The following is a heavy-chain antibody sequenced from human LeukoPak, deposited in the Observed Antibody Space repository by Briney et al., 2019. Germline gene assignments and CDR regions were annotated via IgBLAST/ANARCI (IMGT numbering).Heavy chain of an antibody. CDR1: GGSISSGGYY. D-gene: IGHD6-19*01. V-gene: IGHV4-30-2*01. J-gene: IGHJ4*02. CDR3: ARLHSVAGSGYY. Sequence: SQTLSLTCTVSGGSISSGGYYWSWIRQPPGKGLEWIGYIYHSGSTYYNPSLKSRVTISVDTSKNQFSLKLSSVTAADTAVYYCARLHSVAGSGYYWGQGTLVTVSS. CDR2: IYHSGST.